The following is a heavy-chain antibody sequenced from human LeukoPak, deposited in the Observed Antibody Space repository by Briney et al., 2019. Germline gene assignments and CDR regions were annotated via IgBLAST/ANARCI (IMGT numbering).Heavy chain of an antibody. J-gene: IGHJ6*02. CDR2: IYSGGST. CDR1: GFTVSSNY. Sequence: PGGSLRLSCAASGFTVSSNYMSWVRQAPGKRLEWVSVIYSGGSTYYADSVKGRFTISRDNSKNTLYLQMNSLRAEDTAVYYCARDLPGYHGMDVWGQGTTVTVSS. CDR3: ARDLPGYHGMDV. V-gene: IGHV3-53*01.